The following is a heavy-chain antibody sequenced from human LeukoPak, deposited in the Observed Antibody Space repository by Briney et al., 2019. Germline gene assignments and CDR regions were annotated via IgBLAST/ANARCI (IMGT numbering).Heavy chain of an antibody. CDR1: GGSISSYY. CDR3: ARGKRGYSSSWYDY. CDR2: IFYTGTT. V-gene: IGHV4-39*01. J-gene: IGHJ4*02. D-gene: IGHD6-13*01. Sequence: SETLSLTCTVSGGSISSYYWGWIRQPPGKELEWIGNIFYTGTTYYNPSLKSRVTIAVDTSKNQFSLKLSSVTAADTAVYYCARGKRGYSSSWYDYWGQGTLVTVSS.